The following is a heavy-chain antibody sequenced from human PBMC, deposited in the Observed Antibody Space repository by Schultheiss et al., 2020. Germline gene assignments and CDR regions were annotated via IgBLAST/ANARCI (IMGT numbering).Heavy chain of an antibody. CDR2: IYSGGST. CDR3: ARPYCSGGSCYSWLYAL. D-gene: IGHD2-15*01. V-gene: IGHV3-53*01. CDR1: GFTFSSYH. Sequence: GGSLRLSCAASGFTFSSYHMTWVRQAPGKGLEWVSVIYSGGSTYYADSVKGQFTISRDNSKNTLYLQMNSLRAEDTAVYYCARPYCSGGSCYSWLYALWGRGTLVTVSS. J-gene: IGHJ2*01.